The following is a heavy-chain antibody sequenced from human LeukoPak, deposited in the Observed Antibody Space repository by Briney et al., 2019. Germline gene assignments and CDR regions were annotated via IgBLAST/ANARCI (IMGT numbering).Heavy chain of an antibody. CDR2: VKRKIDGETT. CDR1: GFTFSNAW. CDR3: TTDSAAY. Sequence: GGSLRLSCAASGFTFSNAWMTWVRQAPGKGLEWVGRVKRKIDGETTDYAAPVKGRFAISRDDSKNTVYLQMNNLKTEDTAVYYCTTDSAAYWGQGTLVTVSS. V-gene: IGHV3-15*01. J-gene: IGHJ4*02.